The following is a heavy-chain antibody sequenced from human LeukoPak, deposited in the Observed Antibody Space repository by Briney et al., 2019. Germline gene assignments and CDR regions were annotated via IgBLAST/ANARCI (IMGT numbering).Heavy chain of an antibody. CDR3: ARYSNSGGDY. J-gene: IGHJ4*02. CDR1: GYSFTGYH. CDR2: INPNNGGT. V-gene: IGHV1-2*02. Sequence: ASVKVSCKASGYSFTGYHIYWVRQAPGQGLEWMGWINPNNGGTNQVQRFQGRVTMTRDTSISTAYMELSSLRSDDTAIYFCARYSNSGGDYWGQGTLVTVSS. D-gene: IGHD6-6*01.